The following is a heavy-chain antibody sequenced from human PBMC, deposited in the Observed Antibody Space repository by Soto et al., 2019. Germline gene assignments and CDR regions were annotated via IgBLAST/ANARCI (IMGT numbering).Heavy chain of an antibody. CDR3: ATYCSGSSCYTFDY. J-gene: IGHJ4*02. CDR1: GFTFGNYW. D-gene: IGHD2-2*01. CDR2: MNQDGSQK. V-gene: IGHV3-7*03. Sequence: GSLRLSCATSGFTFGNYWMAWVRQAPGKGLEWVANMNQDGSQKYYVDSVKGRFTLSRDNAGKSLYLQMNSLRAEDTAVYYCATYCSGSSCYTFDYWGQGTLVTVSS.